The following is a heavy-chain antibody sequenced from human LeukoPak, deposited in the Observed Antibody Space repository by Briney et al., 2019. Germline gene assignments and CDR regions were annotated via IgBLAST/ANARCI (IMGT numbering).Heavy chain of an antibody. D-gene: IGHD1-26*01. CDR3: ARGQYSGSCFDN. CDR2: ISSSSTYI. J-gene: IGHJ4*02. CDR1: GFTFSSYS. V-gene: IGHV3-21*01. Sequence: GGSLRLSCAASGFTFSSYSMNWVRQAPGKGLEWVSSISSSSTYIYYADSVKGRFAISRDNAKNSLYLQMNSLRAEDTAVYYCARGQYSGSCFDNWGQGGLVTVSS.